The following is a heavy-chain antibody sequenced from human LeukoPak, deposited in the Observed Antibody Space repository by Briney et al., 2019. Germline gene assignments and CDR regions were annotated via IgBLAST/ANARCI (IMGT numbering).Heavy chain of an antibody. V-gene: IGHV3-11*04. CDR2: ISSSGSTI. CDR1: GFTFSDYY. D-gene: IGHD6-13*01. J-gene: IGHJ3*02. Sequence: GGSLRLSCAASGFTFSDYYMSWIRQAPGKGLECVSYISSSGSTIYYADSVKGRFTISRDNAKNSLYLQMNSLRAEDTAVYYCASVSSSILNDAFDIWGQGTMVTVSS. CDR3: ASVSSSILNDAFDI.